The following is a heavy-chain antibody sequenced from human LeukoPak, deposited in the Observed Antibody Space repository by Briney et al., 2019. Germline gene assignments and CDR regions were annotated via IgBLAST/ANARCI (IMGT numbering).Heavy chain of an antibody. Sequence: GGSLRLSCEAAGFRFSSYATSWVRQAPGEGLGWVAVIWYDGSNKYYADSVKGRFTISRDNSKNTLYLQMNSLRAEDTAVYYCARDRGPSIYYYYYGMDVWGQGTTVTVSS. CDR2: IWYDGSNK. D-gene: IGHD2-2*01. CDR1: GFRFSSYA. J-gene: IGHJ6*02. CDR3: ARDRGPSIYYYYYGMDV. V-gene: IGHV3-33*01.